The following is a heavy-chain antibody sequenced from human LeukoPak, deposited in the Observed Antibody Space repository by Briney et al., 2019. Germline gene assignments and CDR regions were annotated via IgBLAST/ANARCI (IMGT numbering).Heavy chain of an antibody. J-gene: IGHJ4*02. V-gene: IGHV3-74*01. Sequence: GGSLRLSCVASGFTVSNSYMSWVRQAPGKGLLWVPRINSDGSSTSYADSVKGRFTISRDNAKNTLYLQMNSLRAEDTAVYYCARRIAAAAAPYYFDYWGQGTLVTVSS. D-gene: IGHD6-13*01. CDR3: ARRIAAAAAPYYFDY. CDR1: GFTVSNSY. CDR2: INSDGSST.